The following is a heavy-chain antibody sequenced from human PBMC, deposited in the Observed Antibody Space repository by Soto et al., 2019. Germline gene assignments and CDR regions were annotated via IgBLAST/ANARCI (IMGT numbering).Heavy chain of an antibody. D-gene: IGHD5-18*01. CDR3: ARGGVETPMVPPELDY. Sequence: GGSLRLSCAASGFTFSSYSINWVRQAPGKGLEWVSSISSSSSYIYYADSVKGRFTISRDNAKNSLYLQMNSLRAEDTAVYYCARGGVETPMVPPELDYWGKGTLVTVSP. V-gene: IGHV3-21*01. J-gene: IGHJ4*02. CDR1: GFTFSSYS. CDR2: ISSSSSYI.